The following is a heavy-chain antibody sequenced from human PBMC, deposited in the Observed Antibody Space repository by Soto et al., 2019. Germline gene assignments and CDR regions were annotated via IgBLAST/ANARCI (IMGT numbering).Heavy chain of an antibody. J-gene: IGHJ6*03. CDR1: GFTFSSYS. D-gene: IGHD1-1*01. CDR3: ARLSVGTSYYYYMDV. CDR2: ISSSSSYI. V-gene: IGHV3-21*01. Sequence: GGSLRLSCAASGFTFSSYSMNWVRQAPGKGLEWVSSISSSSSYIYYADSVKGRFTISRDKAKNSLYLQMNSLRAGDTAVYYCARLSVGTSYYYYMDVWGKGTTVTVSS.